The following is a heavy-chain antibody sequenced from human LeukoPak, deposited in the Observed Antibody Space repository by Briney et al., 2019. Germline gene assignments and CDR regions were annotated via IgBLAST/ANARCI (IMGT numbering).Heavy chain of an antibody. J-gene: IGHJ4*02. V-gene: IGHV3-21*01. Sequence: GGSLRLSCAASGFIFSSYSMNWVRQAPGKGLEWVSSISSSTNYMYYADSVKGRFTISRDNAKNSLYLQMNSLRAEDTAVYYCARDLYYDSSGYYFVYFDYWGQGTLVTVSS. D-gene: IGHD3-22*01. CDR3: ARDLYYDSSGYYFVYFDY. CDR1: GFIFSSYS. CDR2: ISSSTNYM.